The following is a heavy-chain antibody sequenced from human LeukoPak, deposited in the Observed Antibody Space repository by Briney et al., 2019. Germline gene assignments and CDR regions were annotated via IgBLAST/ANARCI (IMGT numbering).Heavy chain of an antibody. CDR1: GVSISSYY. Sequence: SETLSLTCTVSGVSISSYYWSWIRQPPGKGLEWIAYIFNSGHTNYSPSLMSRVTISVDTSKNQFSLKLGSVSAADTAVYYCARQPYMSGAYYFDYWGQGALVTVSS. CDR2: IFNSGHT. J-gene: IGHJ4*02. V-gene: IGHV4-59*08. D-gene: IGHD1-26*01. CDR3: ARQPYMSGAYYFDY.